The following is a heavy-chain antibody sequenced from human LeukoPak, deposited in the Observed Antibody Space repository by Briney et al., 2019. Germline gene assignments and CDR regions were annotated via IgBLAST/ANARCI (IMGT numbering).Heavy chain of an antibody. Sequence: PGGFLRLSCAASGFTFSSYGMHWVRQAPGKGLEWVAFIRYDGSEKYNADSVKGRFTISRDNSKNTLYLQMNSLRAGDTAEYHRVKGYGNALFTGDYFDYWGQGTLVTVSS. D-gene: IGHD4-23*01. V-gene: IGHV3-30*02. J-gene: IGHJ4*02. CDR3: VKGYGNALFTGDYFDY. CDR2: IRYDGSEK. CDR1: GFTFSSYG.